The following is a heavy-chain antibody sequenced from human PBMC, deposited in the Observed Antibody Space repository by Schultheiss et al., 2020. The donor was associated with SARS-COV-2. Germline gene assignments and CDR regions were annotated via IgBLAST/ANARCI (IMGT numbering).Heavy chain of an antibody. Sequence: SETLSLTCTVSGGSISSGGYYWSWIRQHPGKGLEWIGYIYYSGSTNYNPSLKSRVTISVDTSKNQFSLQLNSVTPEDTAVYYCARDRWIQLWLLAFDIWGQGTMVTVSS. V-gene: IGHV4-61*08. CDR1: GGSISSGGYY. D-gene: IGHD5-18*01. CDR2: IYYSGST. CDR3: ARDRWIQLWLLAFDI. J-gene: IGHJ3*02.